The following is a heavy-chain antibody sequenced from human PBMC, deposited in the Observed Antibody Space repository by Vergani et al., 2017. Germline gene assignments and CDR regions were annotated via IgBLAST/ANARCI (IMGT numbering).Heavy chain of an antibody. D-gene: IGHD2-15*01. J-gene: IGHJ5*02. CDR1: GYSFTSYW. V-gene: IGHV5-51*01. CDR3: ARGVCSGGSCYNWFDP. CDR2: IYPGDSDT. Sequence: EVQLLESGAEVKKPGESLKISCKGSGYSFTSYWIGWVRQMPGKGLEWMGIIYPGDSDTRYSPSFQGQVTISADKSISTAYLQWSSLKASDTAVYYCARGVCSGGSCYNWFDPWGQGTLVTVSS.